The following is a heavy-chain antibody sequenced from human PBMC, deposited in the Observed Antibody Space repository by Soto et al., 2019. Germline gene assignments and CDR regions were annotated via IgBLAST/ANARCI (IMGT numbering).Heavy chain of an antibody. V-gene: IGHV4-59*08. Sequence: PSETLSLTCTVSGGSISSYYWSWIRQPPGKGLEWIGYIYYSGSTNYNPSLKSRVTISVDTSKNQFSLKLSSVTAADTAVYYCARQSYCGGDCYFGWFDPWGQGTLVTVSS. CDR2: IYYSGST. CDR3: ARQSYCGGDCYFGWFDP. D-gene: IGHD2-21*02. J-gene: IGHJ5*02. CDR1: GGSISSYY.